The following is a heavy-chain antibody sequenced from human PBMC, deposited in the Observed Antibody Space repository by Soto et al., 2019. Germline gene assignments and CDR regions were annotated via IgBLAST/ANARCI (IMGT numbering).Heavy chain of an antibody. CDR3: ARQKAAAGTRWFDP. J-gene: IGHJ5*02. D-gene: IGHD6-13*01. V-gene: IGHV4-39*01. Sequence: LSLTCTVSGGSISSSSYYWGWIRQPPGKGLEWIGSIYYSGSTYYNPSLKSRVTISVDTSKNQFSLKLSSVTAADTAVYYCARQKAAAGTRWFDPWGQGTLVTVSS. CDR2: IYYSGST. CDR1: GGSISSSSYY.